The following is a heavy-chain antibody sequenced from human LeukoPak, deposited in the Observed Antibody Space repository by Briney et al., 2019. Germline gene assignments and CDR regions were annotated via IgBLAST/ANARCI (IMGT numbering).Heavy chain of an antibody. Sequence: SETLSLTCTVSGGSISSYYWSWIRQPPGKGLEWIGYIYYSGSTNYNPSLKSRVTISVDTSKNQFSLKLSSVTAADTAVYYCARGGTVVTRHYYYYGMDVWGQGTTVTVSS. V-gene: IGHV4-59*01. CDR2: IYYSGST. CDR1: GGSISSYY. CDR3: ARGGTVVTRHYYYYGMDV. D-gene: IGHD4-23*01. J-gene: IGHJ6*02.